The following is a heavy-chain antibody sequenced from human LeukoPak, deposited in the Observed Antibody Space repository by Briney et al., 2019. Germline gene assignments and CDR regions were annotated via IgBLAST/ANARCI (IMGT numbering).Heavy chain of an antibody. CDR1: GGSFSGYY. V-gene: IGHV4-34*01. CDR3: ARAFSSGWSRALLDY. Sequence: PSETLSLTCAGYGGSFSGYYWSWIRQPPGKGLEWIGEIKHSACTNYNPSLKSRVTISVDTSKNQFSLKLSSVTAADTAVYYCARAFSSGWSRALLDYWGQGTLVTVSS. CDR2: IKHSACT. J-gene: IGHJ4*02. D-gene: IGHD6-19*01.